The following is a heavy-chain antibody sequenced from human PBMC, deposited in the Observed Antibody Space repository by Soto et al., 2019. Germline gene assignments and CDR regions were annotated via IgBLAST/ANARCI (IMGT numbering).Heavy chain of an antibody. D-gene: IGHD2-15*01. Sequence: SETRSRTCSVSNPSMSSGYWGCFMQQPPEEGREYIGSIFHTGSTDYNPSLKSRVIISVDTSKNQFSLRLNSVTAADTAVYFCARVEAAKFFAHWGQGTLVTVSS. CDR2: IFHTGST. J-gene: IGHJ4*02. CDR1: NPSMSSGYW. V-gene: IGHV4-38-2*02. CDR3: ARVEAAKFFAH.